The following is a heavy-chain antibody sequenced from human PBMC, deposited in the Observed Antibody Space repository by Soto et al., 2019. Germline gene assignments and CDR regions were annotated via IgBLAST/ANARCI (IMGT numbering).Heavy chain of an antibody. CDR3: CTRRPPYGDYALDF. Sequence: EVQLVESGGVLVKPGGSLRLSCAASGFTFNKAWMTWVRQAPGKGLEWVGRIKSQTDGGTTDYTAPVKGRFTISRDDSKNTLYLQMNSLKSEGTAVYYCCTRRPPYGDYALDFWGQGTLVTVSS. D-gene: IGHD4-17*01. CDR1: GFTFNKAW. CDR2: IKSQTDGGTT. V-gene: IGHV3-15*01. J-gene: IGHJ4*02.